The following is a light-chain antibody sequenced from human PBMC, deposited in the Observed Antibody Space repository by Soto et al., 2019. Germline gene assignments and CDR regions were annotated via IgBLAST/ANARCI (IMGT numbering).Light chain of an antibody. Sequence: EIVLTQSPGTLSLSPGEEATLSCRASQNVDSNYLAWYQQKPGQTPRLIIYGASGRADGIPLRFSGSGFGTDFTLTISKVEHEDFAVYYCQQYGTPRSVTFGQGTRLDI. V-gene: IGKV3-20*01. J-gene: IGKJ5*01. CDR1: QNVDSNY. CDR3: QQYGTPRSVT. CDR2: GAS.